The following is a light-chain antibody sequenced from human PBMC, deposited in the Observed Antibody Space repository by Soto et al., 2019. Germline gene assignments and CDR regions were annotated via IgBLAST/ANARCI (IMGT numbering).Light chain of an antibody. V-gene: IGKV1-5*03. CDR2: KAS. CDR1: QNIVTW. CDR3: QQYNTYSEIT. Sequence: DIQMTQSPSTLSASVGDRVTIICRASQNIVTWLAWYQQKPGKAPNLLIYKASTLENGVPSRFSGSGSGTELTLTISSQQQDDFATYYCQQYNTYSEITFGQGTRREMK. J-gene: IGKJ5*01.